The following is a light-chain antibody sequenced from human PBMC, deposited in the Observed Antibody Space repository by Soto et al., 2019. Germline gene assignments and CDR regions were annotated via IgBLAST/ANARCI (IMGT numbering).Light chain of an antibody. V-gene: IGKV3-15*01. J-gene: IGKJ1*01. CDR2: GAS. CDR3: HQYNNWPRT. Sequence: EIVMTQSPGTLSVSPVERATLSCRASQSVSSNLAWYQQKPGQAPRLLLYGASTRATGIPARFSGSRSGTEFTLTISSLQSEDFAVYYCHQYNNWPRTFGQGTKVEIK. CDR1: QSVSSN.